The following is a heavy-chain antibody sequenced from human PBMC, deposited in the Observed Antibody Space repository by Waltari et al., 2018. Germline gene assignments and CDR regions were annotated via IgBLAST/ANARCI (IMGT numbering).Heavy chain of an antibody. CDR1: GYTLTTFH. J-gene: IGHJ4*02. V-gene: IGHV1-2*02. D-gene: IGHD5-12*01. Sequence: QVQLVQSGAEVKKSGASVKVSCKASGYTLTTFHLHWVRLAPGQGIEWMGYINPNSGNAKIAPRFQDRVTLTRDASINTAYMELTSLTSDDTAIYICTKEGDASGYNSHWGQGTLVTVSS. CDR2: INPNSGNA. CDR3: TKEGDASGYNSH.